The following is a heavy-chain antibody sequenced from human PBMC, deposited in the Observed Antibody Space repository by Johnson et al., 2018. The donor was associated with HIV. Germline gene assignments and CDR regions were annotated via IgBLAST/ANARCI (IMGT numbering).Heavy chain of an antibody. J-gene: IGHJ3*02. Sequence: VQLVESGGGLVQPGRSLRLSCAASGFTFDDYAMHWVRQAPGKGLEWVSGISWNSGSIGYADSVKGRFTISRDNAKNSLYLQMNSLRAEDTALYYCAKDITLAAAVTEYDAFDIWGQGTMVTVSS. CDR1: GFTFDDYA. D-gene: IGHD6-13*01. CDR2: ISWNSGSI. CDR3: AKDITLAAAVTEYDAFDI. V-gene: IGHV3-9*01.